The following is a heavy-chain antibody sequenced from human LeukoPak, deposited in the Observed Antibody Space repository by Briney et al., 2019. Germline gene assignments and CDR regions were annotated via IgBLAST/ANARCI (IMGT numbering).Heavy chain of an antibody. CDR3: ASLGIVVPAARFGLGVDY. J-gene: IGHJ4*02. D-gene: IGHD2-2*01. CDR2: IKQDGSKK. V-gene: IGHV3-7*01. Sequence: GGSLRLSCAASGFTFSSYWMSWVRQAPGKGLEWVANIKQDGSKKYYVDSVKGRFTISRDNAKNSLYLQMNSLRAEDTAVYYCASLGIVVPAARFGLGVDYWGQGTLVTVSS. CDR1: GFTFSSYW.